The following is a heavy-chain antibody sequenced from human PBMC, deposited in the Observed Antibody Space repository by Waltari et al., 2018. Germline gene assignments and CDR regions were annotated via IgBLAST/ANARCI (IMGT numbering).Heavy chain of an antibody. CDR1: GFTFSSYA. CDR3: ARVNDAFDI. J-gene: IGHJ3*02. V-gene: IGHV3-30*01. CDR2: ISYDGSNK. Sequence: QVQLVESGGGVVQPGRSLRLSCAASGFTFSSYAMHWVRQAPGKGLEGVAVISYDGSNKYYADSGKGRFTISRDNSKNTLYLQMNSLRAEDTAVYYCARVNDAFDIWGQGTMVTVSS.